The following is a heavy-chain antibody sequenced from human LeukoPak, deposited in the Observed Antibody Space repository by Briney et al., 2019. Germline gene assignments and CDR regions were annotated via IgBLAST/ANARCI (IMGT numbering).Heavy chain of an antibody. CDR1: GFTFNNYA. Sequence: TGGSLRLSCAASGFTFNNYAMHWVRQAPGKGLEWVAVISYDGSNEYYVDSVKGRFTISRDDSKNILYLQMNSLRTEDTAVYYCTKGTSSGIDVGYFHHWGQGTLVTVSS. V-gene: IGHV3-30-3*01. J-gene: IGHJ1*01. CDR3: TKGTSSGIDVGYFHH. D-gene: IGHD3-22*01. CDR2: ISYDGSNE.